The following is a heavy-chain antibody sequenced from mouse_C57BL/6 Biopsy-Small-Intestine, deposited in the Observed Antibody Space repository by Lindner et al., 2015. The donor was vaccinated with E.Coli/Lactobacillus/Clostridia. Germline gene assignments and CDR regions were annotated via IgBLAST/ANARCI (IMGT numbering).Heavy chain of an antibody. CDR3: TIYFGDWFAY. V-gene: IGHV14-4*01. J-gene: IGHJ3*01. CDR2: IDPENGDT. D-gene: IGHD2-13*01. Sequence: VQLQESGAELVRPGASVKLSCTASVFNIKDDYMHWVKQRPEQGLEWVGWIDPENGDTEYASKFQGKATITADTSSNTAYLQLSSLTSEDTAVYYCTIYFGDWFAYWGQGTLVTVSA. CDR1: VFNIKDDY.